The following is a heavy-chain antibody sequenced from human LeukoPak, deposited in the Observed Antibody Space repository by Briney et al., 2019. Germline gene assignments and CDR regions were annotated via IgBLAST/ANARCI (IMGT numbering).Heavy chain of an antibody. V-gene: IGHV3-7*01. CDR3: ARGPGDFAGSNI. Sequence: GGSLRLSCEASGFTFSSYWMSWVRQAPGKGPEWVAHIKENGNEQYYADSVKGRFTISRDNVKQSLGLQMNSLRVEDTAVYYCARGPGDFAGSNIWGQGTMVTVSS. D-gene: IGHD3-10*01. J-gene: IGHJ3*02. CDR1: GFTFSSYW. CDR2: IKENGNEQ.